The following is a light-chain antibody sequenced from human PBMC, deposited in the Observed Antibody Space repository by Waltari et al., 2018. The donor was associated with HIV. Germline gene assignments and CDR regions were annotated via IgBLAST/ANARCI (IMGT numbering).Light chain of an antibody. Sequence: QSALTQPPSVSGAPGQRVTISCTGSSSNIGAGYDVHWYQQLPGTAHKLLIYGNTKRPAGVPDRFSGAKSGTSASLAITGLQTEDEGTYYCQSYDNSLSGHWGFGGGTKLTVL. CDR2: GNT. J-gene: IGLJ3*02. V-gene: IGLV1-40*01. CDR1: SSNIGAGYD. CDR3: QSYDNSLSGHWG.